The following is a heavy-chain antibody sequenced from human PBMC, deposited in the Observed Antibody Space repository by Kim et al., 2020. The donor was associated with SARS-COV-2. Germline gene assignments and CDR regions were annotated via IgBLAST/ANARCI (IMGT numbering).Heavy chain of an antibody. CDR2: VSDDGCNI. Sequence: GGSLRLSCAASGFTLGNYAMRWVRQAPGKGLEWVSGVSDDGCNIFYAVSVQGRFTISRDDAKNSLYLQMNSLRAEDTAVYYCAKLSCSSCDNMPYW. J-gene: IGHJ4*01. CDR3: AKLSCSSCDNMPY. V-gene: IGHV3-23*01. CDR1: GFTLGNYA. D-gene: IGHD2-2*01.